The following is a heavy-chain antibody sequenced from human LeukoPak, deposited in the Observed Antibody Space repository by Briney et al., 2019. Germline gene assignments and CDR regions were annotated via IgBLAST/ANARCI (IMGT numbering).Heavy chain of an antibody. V-gene: IGHV4-59*08. CDR1: SDSISSSY. D-gene: IGHD6-6*01. CDR3: ARLRPLEQVGVYHYHSMDV. J-gene: IGHJ6*04. Sequence: SETLSLTCTVSSDSISSSYWSWIRQPPGKGLEWIGYVHYTGSTNYDPSLKSRVTMSVDTSQNQFFLRLNSMTAADTAIYYCARLRPLEQVGVYHYHSMDVWGEGTTVSVSS. CDR2: VHYTGST.